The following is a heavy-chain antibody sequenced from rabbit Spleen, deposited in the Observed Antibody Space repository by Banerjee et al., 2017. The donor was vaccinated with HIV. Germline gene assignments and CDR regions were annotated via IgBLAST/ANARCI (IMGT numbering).Heavy chain of an antibody. J-gene: IGHJ6*01. D-gene: IGHD8-1*01. CDR3: ARDVGTSFSTYGMDL. CDR1: GLDFSSSYW. CDR2: IDVTTRGSI. V-gene: IGHV1S45*01. Sequence: QEQLEESGGDLVKPGASLTLTCKASGLDFSSSYWICWVRQAPGKGLEWIACIDVTTRGSIHYANWAKGRFTISKTSSTTVTLQMTSLTAADTATYFCARDVGTSFSTYGMDLWGPGTLVTVS.